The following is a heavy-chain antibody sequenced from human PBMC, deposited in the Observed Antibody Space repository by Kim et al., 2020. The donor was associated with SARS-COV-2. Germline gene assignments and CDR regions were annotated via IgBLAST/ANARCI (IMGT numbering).Heavy chain of an antibody. CDR3: ARPSSRFGDYAL. J-gene: IGHJ4*02. D-gene: IGHD3-10*01. CDR2: VYYTGDT. V-gene: IGHV4-39*01. CDR1: GGSISTAFY. Sequence: SETLSLTCTVSGGSISTAFYWGWIRQPPGKGLEWIGSVYYTGDTYYSPSLKGRVTIYVETSKNQFSLDVNSVTAADTAMYYCARPSSRFGDYALWGQGTLVTVFS.